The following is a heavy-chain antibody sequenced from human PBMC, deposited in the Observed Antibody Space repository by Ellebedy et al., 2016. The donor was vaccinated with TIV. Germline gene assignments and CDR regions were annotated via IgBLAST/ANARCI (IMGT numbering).Heavy chain of an antibody. CDR2: IIPIFGTA. CDR1: GGTFSSCA. CDR3: ARDSGGSYYEGLYYYGMDV. D-gene: IGHD1-26*01. Sequence: ASVKVSCKASGGTFSSCAISWVRQAPGQGLEWMGGIIPIFGTANYAQKFQGRVTITADESTSTAYMELSSLRSEDTAVYYCARDSGGSYYEGLYYYGMDVWGQGTTVTVSS. V-gene: IGHV1-69*13. J-gene: IGHJ6*02.